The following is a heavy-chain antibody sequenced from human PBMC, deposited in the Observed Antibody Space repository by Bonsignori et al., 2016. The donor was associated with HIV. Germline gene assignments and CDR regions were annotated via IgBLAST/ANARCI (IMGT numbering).Heavy chain of an antibody. CDR2: MYYSGIT. V-gene: IGHV4-39*07. J-gene: IGHJ6*02. D-gene: IGHD5-12*01. CDR1: GGSIATTTYH. CDR3: ALGVIAATAIDV. Sequence: QLQVQESGPGLVKPSETLSLSCTVSGGSIATTTYHWGWIRQPPGKVLEWIGSMYYSGITSYNPSVNSRVTISADTSKNQFSLRLSSVTAADTAIYYCALGVIAATAIDVWGQGP.